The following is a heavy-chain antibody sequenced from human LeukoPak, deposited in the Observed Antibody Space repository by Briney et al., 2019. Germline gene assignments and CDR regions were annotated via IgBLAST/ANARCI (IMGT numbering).Heavy chain of an antibody. CDR3: ARAYSGYDFFDY. Sequence: ASVKVSCKASGGTFSRYAISWVRQAPGPELEWMGGIVPIFGTANYAQKFQGRVTITADESTSTAYMEVSSLRSEDTAVYYCARAYSGYDFFDYWGQGILVTVSS. D-gene: IGHD5-12*01. CDR2: IVPIFGTA. V-gene: IGHV1-69*13. J-gene: IGHJ4*02. CDR1: GGTFSRYA.